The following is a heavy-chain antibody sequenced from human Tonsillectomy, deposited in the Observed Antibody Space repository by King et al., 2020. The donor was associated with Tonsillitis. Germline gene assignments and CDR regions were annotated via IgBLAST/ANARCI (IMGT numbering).Heavy chain of an antibody. V-gene: IGHV1-46*01. D-gene: IGHD3/OR15-3a*01. Sequence: QLVQSVAEVKKPGASVKVSCKASGYTFTKNYMFWVRQAPEQGLEWLGIINPSGGGTTYAQKFRGRLIMTTDTSTSTAYMELSGLRSEDTAMYYCARLGGLITADFWGQGTLVTVSS. CDR2: INPSGGGT. J-gene: IGHJ4*02. CDR3: ARLGGLITADF. CDR1: GYTFTKNY.